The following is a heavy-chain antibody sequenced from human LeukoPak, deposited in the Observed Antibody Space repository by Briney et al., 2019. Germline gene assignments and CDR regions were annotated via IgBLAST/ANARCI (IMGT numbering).Heavy chain of an antibody. J-gene: IGHJ6*02. Sequence: GGSLRLSCAASGFTFDDYGMSWVRQAPGKGLEWVSGINWNGGSTGYADSVKGRFTISRDNAKNSLYLQMNSLRAEDTAVYYCARVVVPAATQFYYYYGMDVWGQGTTVTVSS. CDR3: ARVVVPAATQFYYYYGMDV. CDR1: GFTFDDYG. CDR2: INWNGGST. V-gene: IGHV3-20*04. D-gene: IGHD2-2*01.